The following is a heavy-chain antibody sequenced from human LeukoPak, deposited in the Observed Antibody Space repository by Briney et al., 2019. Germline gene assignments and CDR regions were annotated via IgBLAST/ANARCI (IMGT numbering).Heavy chain of an antibody. CDR1: GGSISSGSYY. V-gene: IGHV4-61*02. Sequence: SETLSLTCTVSGGSISSGSYYWRWIRQPAGKGLEWIGRIYTSGRTDYNPSLKSRVTISVDTSKNQFSLKLSSVTAADTAVYYCASEASPYWGQGTLVTVSS. CDR2: IYTSGRT. J-gene: IGHJ4*02. CDR3: ASEASPY.